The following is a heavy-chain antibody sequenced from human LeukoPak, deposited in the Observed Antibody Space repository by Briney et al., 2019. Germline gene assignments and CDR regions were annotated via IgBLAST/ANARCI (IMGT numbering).Heavy chain of an antibody. Sequence: ASVKVSCKASGYNLMDHALHWVRQAPGQGLEWMGIINPSGGSTSYAQKFQGRVTMTRDMSTSTVYMELSSLRSEDAAVYYCARVLSIAAAGDAFDIWGQGTMVTVSS. J-gene: IGHJ3*02. V-gene: IGHV1-46*01. D-gene: IGHD6-13*01. CDR3: ARVLSIAAAGDAFDI. CDR1: GYNLMDHA. CDR2: INPSGGST.